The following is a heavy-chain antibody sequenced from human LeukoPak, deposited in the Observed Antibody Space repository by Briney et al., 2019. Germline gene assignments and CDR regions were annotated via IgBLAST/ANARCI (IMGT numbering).Heavy chain of an antibody. CDR1: GFSFSDYA. CDR3: ARPPRAVVTYYAGMDV. D-gene: IGHD2-21*02. V-gene: IGHV3-30*04. J-gene: IGHJ6*02. Sequence: GSLRLSCIASGFSFSDYAMHWVRQTPGKGLHWVAVISHDEESKYFADFVRGRFTISRDNSKNTLSLQMNSLRAEDSGVYYCARPPRAVVTYYAGMDVWGQGTTVAVSS. CDR2: ISHDEESK.